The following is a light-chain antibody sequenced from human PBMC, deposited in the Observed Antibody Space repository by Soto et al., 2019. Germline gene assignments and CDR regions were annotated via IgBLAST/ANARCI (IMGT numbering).Light chain of an antibody. CDR2: DNN. Sequence: QAVVTQPPSVSAAPGQKVTVSCSGSSSNIANNYVSWYQQLPGTAPKLLIYDNNKRPSGIPDRFSGSKSGTSATLGITGLRTGDEAHYYCATWDSSLSAVVFGRGTKVTVL. CDR3: ATWDSSLSAVV. CDR1: SSNIANNY. J-gene: IGLJ2*01. V-gene: IGLV1-51*01.